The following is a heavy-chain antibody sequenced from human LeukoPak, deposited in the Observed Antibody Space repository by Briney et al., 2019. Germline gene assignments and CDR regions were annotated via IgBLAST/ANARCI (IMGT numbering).Heavy chain of an antibody. CDR1: GFTFSSYG. CDR2: ISYNGSNK. J-gene: IGHJ3*02. V-gene: IGHV3-30*19. D-gene: IGHD6-25*01. Sequence: GGSLRLSCAASGFTFSSYGMHWVRQAPGKGLEWVAVISYNGSNKYYADSVKGRFTISRDNSKNTLYLQMNSLRAEDTAVYYCANLPLGSGDDAFDIWGQGTMVTVSS. CDR3: ANLPLGSGDDAFDI.